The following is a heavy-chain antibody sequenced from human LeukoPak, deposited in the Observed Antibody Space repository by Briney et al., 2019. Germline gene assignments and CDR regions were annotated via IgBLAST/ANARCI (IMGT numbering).Heavy chain of an antibody. V-gene: IGHV4-59*12. CDR3: ARGPTHDFWSGYPGSWFDP. CDR2: IYHSGST. CDR1: GGSISSYY. D-gene: IGHD3-3*01. Sequence: SETLSLTCTVSGGSISSYYWSWIRQPPGKGLEWIGSIYHSGSTYYNPSLKSRVTISVDTSKNQFSLKLSSVTAADTAVYYCARGPTHDFWSGYPGSWFDPWGQGTLVTVSS. J-gene: IGHJ5*02.